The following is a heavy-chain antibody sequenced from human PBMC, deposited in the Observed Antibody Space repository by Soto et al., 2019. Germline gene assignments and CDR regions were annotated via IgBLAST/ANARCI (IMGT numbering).Heavy chain of an antibody. J-gene: IGHJ6*02. V-gene: IGHV1-18*01. Sequence: QAQLVQSGVEVKKPGASVKVSCKASGYTFTSYGINWVRQAPGQGLEWLGWISPYNDDTKYAQKLRGRVAMTTDTSXXTAYRALRSLSSDDTAVYSCARGGYYDSSGSRNYHYYGMDVWGQGTTVTVSS. D-gene: IGHD3-22*01. CDR3: ARGGYYDSSGSRNYHYYGMDV. CDR1: GYTFTSYG. CDR2: ISPYNDDT.